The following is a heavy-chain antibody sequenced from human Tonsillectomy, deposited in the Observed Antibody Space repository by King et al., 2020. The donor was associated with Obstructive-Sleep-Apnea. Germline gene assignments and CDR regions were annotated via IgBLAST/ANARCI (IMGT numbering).Heavy chain of an antibody. J-gene: IGHJ4*02. D-gene: IGHD6-13*01. V-gene: IGHV3-43*01. CDR2: ISWDGGST. CDR3: AKALDAAGGFDY. Sequence: VQLVESGGVVVQPGGSLRLSCAASGFTFGDCTMHWVRQVPGKGLEWVSLISWDGGSTYFADSVKGRFTISRDNSKNSLYLQMNSLRTEDTALYYCAKALDAAGGFDYWGQGTLVTVSS. CDR1: GFTFGDCT.